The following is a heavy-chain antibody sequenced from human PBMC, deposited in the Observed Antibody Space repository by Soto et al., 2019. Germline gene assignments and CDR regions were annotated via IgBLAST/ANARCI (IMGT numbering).Heavy chain of an antibody. D-gene: IGHD3-22*01. J-gene: IGHJ5*02. CDR1: GGSISSYY. Sequence: SETLSLTCSVSGGSISSYYWSWIRQPAGKGLEWIGRIYSGGSTHFNPSLKSRVTMSVDTSKNQLSLRLSSVTAADTAVYYCARVSSGYYNWFDPWGQGTLVT. CDR2: IYSGGST. CDR3: ARVSSGYYNWFDP. V-gene: IGHV4-4*07.